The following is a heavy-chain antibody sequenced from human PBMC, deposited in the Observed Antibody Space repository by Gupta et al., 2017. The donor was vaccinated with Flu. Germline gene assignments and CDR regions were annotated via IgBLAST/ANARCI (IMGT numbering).Heavy chain of an antibody. CDR2: ISGSGGST. CDR3: AGGNWNMYYFDY. CDR1: GFTFSSYA. D-gene: IGHD1-1*01. Sequence: EVQLLESGGGLVQPGGSLRLSCVASGFTFSSYAMGWVRQAPGKGLEWVSAISGSGGSTYYADSVKGRFTISRDNSKKTLYLQMNSLRAEDTAVYYCAGGNWNMYYFDYWGQGTLVTVSS. V-gene: IGHV3-23*01. J-gene: IGHJ4*02.